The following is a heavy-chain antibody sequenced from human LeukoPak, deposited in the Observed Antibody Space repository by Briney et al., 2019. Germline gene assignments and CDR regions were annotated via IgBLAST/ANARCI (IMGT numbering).Heavy chain of an antibody. J-gene: IGHJ4*02. CDR1: GYTFTDYY. CDR2: VGPKNGDT. V-gene: IGHV1-2*02. CDR3: VRDHASSYDY. D-gene: IGHD1-26*01. Sequence: ASVKVSCKASGYTFTDYYIHCVRQAPGQGLEWMGWVGPKNGDTHYAQKFQGRLTMTRDTSITTAFIELSRLTSDDTAVYYCVRDHASSYDYWGQGTLVTVSS.